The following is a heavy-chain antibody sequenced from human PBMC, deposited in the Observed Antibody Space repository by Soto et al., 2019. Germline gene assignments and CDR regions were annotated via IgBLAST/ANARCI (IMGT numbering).Heavy chain of an antibody. V-gene: IGHV1-3*05. CDR3: ARSAVSPFGGLIGPFDY. Sequence: QVQLVQSGAEEKKPGASVTVSCKASGFTFTKNAIHWVRQAPGQRLEWMGWINAANGNTKYSQKFQGRVTIIRDTSESTAETELTSLRSEDTAVYYCARSAVSPFGGLIGPFDYWGQGTLVTVST. J-gene: IGHJ4*02. CDR2: INAANGNT. D-gene: IGHD3-16*02. CDR1: GFTFTKNA.